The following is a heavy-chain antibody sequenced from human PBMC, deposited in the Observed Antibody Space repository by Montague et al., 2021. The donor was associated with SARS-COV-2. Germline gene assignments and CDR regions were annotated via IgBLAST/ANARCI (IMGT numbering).Heavy chain of an antibody. Sequence: TLSLTCIVSGGSISSGGYYWSWIRQHPGKGLEWIGYIYYSGSTYYNPSLKSRLSISLDTSKNHFSLGLSSVTAADTAVNYCARSESPSYSSSRFDYWVQGTLVTVSS. CDR3: ARSESPSYSSSRFDY. V-gene: IGHV4-31*03. D-gene: IGHD6-13*01. CDR2: IYYSGST. J-gene: IGHJ4*02. CDR1: GGSISSGGYY.